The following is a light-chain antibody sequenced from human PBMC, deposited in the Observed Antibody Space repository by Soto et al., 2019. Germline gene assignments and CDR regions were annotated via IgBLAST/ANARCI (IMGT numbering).Light chain of an antibody. CDR1: QRITSNF. Sequence: DIVLTQSPVTLSLSPGERATLSCRASQRITSNFLAWFQQKAGLAPRLLIYGASTRTHGVPDRFRGGGSGTDFVLTISRLEPEDFAVHYCQQYGRAPFTFGQGTKLQIK. V-gene: IGKV3-20*01. J-gene: IGKJ2*01. CDR2: GAS. CDR3: QQYGRAPFT.